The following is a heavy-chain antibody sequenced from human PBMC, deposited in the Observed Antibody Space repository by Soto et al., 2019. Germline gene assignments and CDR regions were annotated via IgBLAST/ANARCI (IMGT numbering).Heavy chain of an antibody. V-gene: IGHV4-34*01. CDR1: GGSFSGYY. Sequence: SETLSLTCAVYGGSFSGYYWSWIRQPPGKGLEWIGEINHSGSTNYNPSLESRVTISVDTSKNQFSLKLSSVTAADTAVYYCARGGGGSPHWGQGTLVTVSS. CDR2: INHSGST. J-gene: IGHJ1*01. D-gene: IGHD2-15*01. CDR3: ARGGGGSPH.